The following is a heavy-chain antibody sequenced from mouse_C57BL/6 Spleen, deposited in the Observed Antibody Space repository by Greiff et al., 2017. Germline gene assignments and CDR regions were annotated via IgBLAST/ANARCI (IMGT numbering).Heavy chain of an antibody. CDR1: GYTFTDYN. J-gene: IGHJ3*01. D-gene: IGHD3-2*02. CDR2: INPNNGGT. Sequence: VQLQQSGPELVKPGASVKIPCKASGYTFTDYNMDWVKQSHGKSLEWIGDINPNNGGTIYNQKFKGKATLTVDKSSSTAYRELRSLTSEDTAVYYCARWTAQATGFAYWGQGTLVTVSA. V-gene: IGHV1-18*01. CDR3: ARWTAQATGFAY.